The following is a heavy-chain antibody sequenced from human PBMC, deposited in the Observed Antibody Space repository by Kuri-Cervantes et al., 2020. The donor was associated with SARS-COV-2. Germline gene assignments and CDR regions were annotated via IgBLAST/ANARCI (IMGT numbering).Heavy chain of an antibody. J-gene: IGHJ3*02. V-gene: IGHV4-34*01. CDR1: GGSLSGSF. CDR3: ARGRRGI. Sequence: GSLRLSCAIYGGSLSGSFWSWIRQPPGKGLEWIGEINHSGSTNYNPSLKSRVTISVDTSKNQFSLKLSSVTAADTAVYYCARGRRGIWGQGTMVTVSS. CDR2: INHSGST. D-gene: IGHD3-10*01.